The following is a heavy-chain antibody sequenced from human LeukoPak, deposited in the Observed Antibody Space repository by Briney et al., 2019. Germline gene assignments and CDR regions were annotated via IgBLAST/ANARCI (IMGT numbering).Heavy chain of an antibody. V-gene: IGHV4-59*01. CDR2: IHHSGGA. D-gene: IGHD3-10*01. Sequence: PPETLSLTCTVSGASISSYYWSWIRQPPGKGLEWIGYIHHSGGANYNPSLKSRVTISVDTSKNQFSLTLSSVTATDTALYYCARAGAPYGSGNYYHSDVWGQGTTVTVSS. CDR1: GASISSYY. J-gene: IGHJ6*02. CDR3: ARAGAPYGSGNYYHSDV.